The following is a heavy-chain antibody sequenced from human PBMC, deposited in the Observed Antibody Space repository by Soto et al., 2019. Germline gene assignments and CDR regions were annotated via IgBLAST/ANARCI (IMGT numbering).Heavy chain of an antibody. J-gene: IGHJ4*02. D-gene: IGHD6-6*01. CDR3: ARRIGLAPDFDY. V-gene: IGHV4-59*08. CDR2: IYYSGST. CDR1: GGSISSYY. Sequence: PSETLSLTCTVSGGSISSYYWSWIRQPPGKGLEWIGYIYYSGSTNYNPSLKSRVTISVDTSKNQFSLKLSSVTAADTAVYYCARRIGLAPDFDYWGQGTLVTVSS.